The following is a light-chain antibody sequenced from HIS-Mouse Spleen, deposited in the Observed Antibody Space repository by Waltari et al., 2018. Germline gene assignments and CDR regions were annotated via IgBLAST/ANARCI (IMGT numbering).Light chain of an antibody. CDR2: DVS. V-gene: IGLV2-14*03. CDR3: SSYTSSSTEV. J-gene: IGLJ2*01. Sequence: QSALTQPASVSGSPGQSITISCTGTSSDVGGYNYVSWYHQHPGKAPKLMIYDVSNRPSGVSSRFSGSKSGNTASLTISGLQAEDEADYYCSSYTSSSTEVFGGGTKLTVL. CDR1: SSDVGGYNY.